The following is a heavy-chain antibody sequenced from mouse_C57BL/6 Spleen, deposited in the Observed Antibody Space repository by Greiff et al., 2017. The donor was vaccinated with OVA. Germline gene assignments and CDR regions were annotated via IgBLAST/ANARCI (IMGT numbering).Heavy chain of an antibody. CDR3: VRRGTSMDY. V-gene: IGHV10-1*01. J-gene: IGHJ4*01. CDR1: GFSFNTYA. D-gene: IGHD3-3*01. CDR2: IRSKSNNYAT. Sequence: EVQLQESGGGLVQPKGSLKLSCAASGFSFNTYAMNWVRQAPGKGLEWVARIRSKSNNYATYYADSVKDRFTISRDDSESMLYLQMNNLKTEDTAMYYCVRRGTSMDYWGQGTSVTVSS.